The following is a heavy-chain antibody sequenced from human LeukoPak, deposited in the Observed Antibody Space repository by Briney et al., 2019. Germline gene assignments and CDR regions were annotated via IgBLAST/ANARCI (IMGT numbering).Heavy chain of an antibody. Sequence: GWSLRLSCAASGFTFSDYYMSWIRQAPGKGLEWVSYISSSGSHIYYADSVKGRFTISRDNAKNSLYLQMNSLRAEDTAVYYCARDQGDSSGYYSYWGQGTLVTVSS. CDR3: ARDQGDSSGYYSY. D-gene: IGHD3-22*01. J-gene: IGHJ4*02. V-gene: IGHV3-11*01. CDR1: GFTFSDYY. CDR2: ISSSGSHI.